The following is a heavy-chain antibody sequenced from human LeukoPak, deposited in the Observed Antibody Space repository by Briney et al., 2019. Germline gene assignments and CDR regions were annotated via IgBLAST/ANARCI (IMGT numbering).Heavy chain of an antibody. CDR2: ISASSSTM. J-gene: IGHJ4*02. CDR3: ARPHSGHLFDY. Sequence: GGSLSLSCAACGFTFSSYSMNWVRQAPGMGLEWVSYISASSSTMYYADSVKGRFTISRDNARNSLYLQRNSLRDEDTAVYYCARPHSGHLFDYWGQGTLVTVSS. CDR1: GFTFSSYS. D-gene: IGHD3-10*01. V-gene: IGHV3-48*02.